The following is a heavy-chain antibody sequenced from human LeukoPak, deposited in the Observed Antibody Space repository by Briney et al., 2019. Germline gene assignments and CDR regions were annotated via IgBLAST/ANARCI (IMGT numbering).Heavy chain of an antibody. V-gene: IGHV3-23*01. Sequence: GGSLRLSCAASGVTFSTYAMRGGREAPGEGLEWGSAISASGGSTYYADSVKGRFTISTDTSKNTLYLQMNSLRAEDTAVYYCAKMKGVSGPYYFDYWGQGTLATVSS. D-gene: IGHD6-19*01. CDR2: ISASGGST. CDR3: AKMKGVSGPYYFDY. CDR1: GVTFSTYA. J-gene: IGHJ4*02.